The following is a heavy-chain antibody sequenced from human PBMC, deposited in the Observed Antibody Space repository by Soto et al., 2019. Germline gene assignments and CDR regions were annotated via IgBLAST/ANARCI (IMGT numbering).Heavy chain of an antibody. V-gene: IGHV3-72*01. CDR3: ARASGSYSHFDY. Sequence: RGSLRLSCAASGFTFSDHYIDWVRQAPGKGLEWVGRIRKKGNSYAAEYAASVKGRFTISRDDSKNSLYLQMSSLKREDTAVYYCARASGSYSHFDYWGQGTLVTVSS. CDR1: GFTFSDHY. D-gene: IGHD1-26*01. J-gene: IGHJ4*02. CDR2: IRKKGNSYAA.